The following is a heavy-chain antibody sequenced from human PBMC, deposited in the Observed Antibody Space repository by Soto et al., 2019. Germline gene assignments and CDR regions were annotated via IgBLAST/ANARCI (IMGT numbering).Heavy chain of an antibody. CDR1: GYSFTSYW. CDR3: ARPQRDGYNYYAFDI. Sequence: GASLKISCKGSGYSFTSYWIGWVRQMPGKGLEWMGIIYPRDSDTRYSPSFQGQVTISADKSISTAYLQWSSLKASDTAMYYCARPQRDGYNYYAFDIWGQGTMVTVSS. CDR2: IYPRDSDT. J-gene: IGHJ3*02. V-gene: IGHV5-51*01. D-gene: IGHD5-12*01.